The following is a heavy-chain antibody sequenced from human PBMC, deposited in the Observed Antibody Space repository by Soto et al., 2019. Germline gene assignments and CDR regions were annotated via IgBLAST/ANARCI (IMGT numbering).Heavy chain of an antibody. CDR2: VHHSGMT. V-gene: IGHV4-4*02. J-gene: IGHJ4*02. CDR1: GDSISSDKW. D-gene: IGHD2-21*02. Sequence: QVQLQESGPGLVKPSGTLSLTCAVSGDSISSDKWWTWVRQPPGKGPEWIGEVHHSGMTFCNPSLKSRVTISLEKSKNQFSLQLTSVSAADTAFYYCARGGDWKFDSWGQGILVTVSS. CDR3: ARGGDWKFDS.